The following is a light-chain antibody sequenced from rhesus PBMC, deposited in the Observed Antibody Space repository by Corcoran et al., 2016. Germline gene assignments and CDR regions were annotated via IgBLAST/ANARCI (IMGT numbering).Light chain of an antibody. CDR3: LQYNSNPLT. CDR2: AAS. CDR1: QGISTY. J-gene: IGKJ4*01. V-gene: IGKV1-43*01. Sequence: DIQMTQSPSSLSASVGDRVTITCRASQGISTYFNWYQQKQGKAPKRLFYAASSLESGVPSRFSGSGSGTDCTLTISSLQPEDFATYYCLQYNSNPLTFGGGTKVEIK.